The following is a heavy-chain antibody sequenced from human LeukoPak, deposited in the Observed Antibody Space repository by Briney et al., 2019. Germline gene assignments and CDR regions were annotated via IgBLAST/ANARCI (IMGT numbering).Heavy chain of an antibody. J-gene: IGHJ5*02. CDR1: GGTFSSYA. CDR3: ARGSSSSWYSQDNWFDP. CDR2: IIPIFGTA. D-gene: IGHD6-13*01. Sequence: GASVKVSCKASGGTFSSYAISWVRQAPGQGLEWMGGIIPIFGTANYAQKFQGRVTMTTDTSTSTAYMELRSLRSDDTAVYYCARGSSSSWYSQDNWFDPWGQGTLVTVSS. V-gene: IGHV1-69*05.